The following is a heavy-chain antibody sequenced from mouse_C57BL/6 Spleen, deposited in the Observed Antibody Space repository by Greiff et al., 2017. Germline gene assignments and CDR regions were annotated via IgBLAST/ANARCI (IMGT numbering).Heavy chain of an antibody. V-gene: IGHV3-8*01. CDR1: GYSITSDY. Sequence: DVKLQESGPGLAKPSQTLSLTCSVTGYSITSDYWHWIRKFPGHKLEYMGYISYSGSTYYNPSLKSRISITRDTSKKQYYLQLNSVTTEDTATYYCARYVGYDFAMDYWGQGTSVTVSS. J-gene: IGHJ4*01. D-gene: IGHD2-4*01. CDR3: ARYVGYDFAMDY. CDR2: ISYSGST.